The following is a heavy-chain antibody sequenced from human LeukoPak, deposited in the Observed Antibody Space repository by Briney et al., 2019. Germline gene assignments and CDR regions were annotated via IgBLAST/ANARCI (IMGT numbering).Heavy chain of an antibody. V-gene: IGHV3-23*01. J-gene: IGHJ4*02. D-gene: IGHD3-22*01. CDR3: ARSPDPRYYYDSSGYFDY. Sequence: PGGSLRPSCAASGFTFASYGMSWVRQAPGKGLEWVSFITTNGGRTSYADSVEGRFTISRDNPRNTLYMQMNSLRAEDTAVYYCARSPDPRYYYDSSGYFDYWGQGTLVTVSS. CDR1: GFTFASYG. CDR2: ITTNGGRT.